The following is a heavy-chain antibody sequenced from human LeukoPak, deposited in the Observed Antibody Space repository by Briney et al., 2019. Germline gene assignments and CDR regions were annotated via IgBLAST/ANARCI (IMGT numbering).Heavy chain of an antibody. Sequence: GGSLRLSCSASGLTVTNAWMNWVRQAPGEGLDWVGRIESKTDGGATDYAAPVKGIFTISRDDSKNTLNLQMNSLKTEDTAVYYCTTGIRGDWGQGTLVTVSS. CDR1: GLTVTNAW. J-gene: IGHJ4*02. D-gene: IGHD3-10*01. CDR3: TTGIRGD. V-gene: IGHV3-15*07. CDR2: IESKTDGGAT.